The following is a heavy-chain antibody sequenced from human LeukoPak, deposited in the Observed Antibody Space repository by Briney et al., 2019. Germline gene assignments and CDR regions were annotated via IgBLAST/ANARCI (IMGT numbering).Heavy chain of an antibody. CDR2: IYYSGST. CDR3: ARHASYSYDPAPDFDY. Sequence: PSETLSLTCTVSGGSISSSSYYWGWIRQPPGKGLEWIGSIYYSGSTNYNPSLKSRVTISVDTSKNQFSLKLSSVTAADTAVYYCARHASYSYDPAPDFDYWGQGTLVTVSS. D-gene: IGHD5-18*01. V-gene: IGHV4-39*01. CDR1: GGSISSSSYY. J-gene: IGHJ4*02.